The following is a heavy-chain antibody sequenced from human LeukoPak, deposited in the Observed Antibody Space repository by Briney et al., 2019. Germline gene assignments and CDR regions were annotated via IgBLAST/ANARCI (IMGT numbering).Heavy chain of an antibody. Sequence: PSETLSLTGTVSGGSISSSSYYWGWIRQPPGKGLEWIGSIYYSGSTYYNPSLKSRVTISVDTSKNQFSLKLSSVTAADTAVYYCASPRVGGWFEEYYFDYWGQGTLVTVSS. CDR2: IYYSGST. V-gene: IGHV4-39*07. D-gene: IGHD6-19*01. CDR1: GGSISSSSYY. CDR3: ASPRVGGWFEEYYFDY. J-gene: IGHJ4*02.